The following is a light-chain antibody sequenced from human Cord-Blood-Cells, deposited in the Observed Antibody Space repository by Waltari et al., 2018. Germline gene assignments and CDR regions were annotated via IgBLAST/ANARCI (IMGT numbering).Light chain of an antibody. CDR2: DVS. CDR3: SSYTSSSTPYV. Sequence: QSALTQPASVSGSPGQSITISCTGTSSDVGGYNYVSWYQQHPGKAPKLMIYDVSNRPSGFSNRFSGSKSGNTASQTISGLQAEDEADYYCSSYTSSSTPYVFGTGTKVTVL. J-gene: IGLJ1*01. CDR1: SSDVGGYNY. V-gene: IGLV2-14*03.